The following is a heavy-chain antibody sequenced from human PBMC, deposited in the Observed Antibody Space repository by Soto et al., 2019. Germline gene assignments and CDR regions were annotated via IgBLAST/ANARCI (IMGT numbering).Heavy chain of an antibody. D-gene: IGHD3-9*01. V-gene: IGHV1-46*01. CDR3: AREPFNFYDILTGYSPAGYFGYYYGMDV. CDR2: INPSGGST. CDR1: GYTFTSYY. Sequence: GASVKVSCKASGYTFTSYYMHWVRQAPGQGLEWMGIINPSGGSTSYAQKFQGRVTMTRDTSTSTVYMELSSLRSEDTAVYYCAREPFNFYDILTGYSPAGYFGYYYGMDVWGQGTTVTVSS. J-gene: IGHJ6*02.